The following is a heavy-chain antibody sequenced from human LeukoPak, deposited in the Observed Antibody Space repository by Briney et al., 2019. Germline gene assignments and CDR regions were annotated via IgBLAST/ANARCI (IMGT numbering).Heavy chain of an antibody. J-gene: IGHJ4*02. CDR3: ALGDCSSTSCSVFDY. Sequence: SETLSLTCTVSGGYISIYYWSWIRQPPGKGLECIGYNFNSGSTNYNPSLKSRVTISVDTSKNQFSLKLSSVTAADTAVYFCALGDCSSTSCSVFDYWGQGTLVTVSS. D-gene: IGHD2-2*01. CDR1: GGYISIYY. V-gene: IGHV4-59*01. CDR2: NFNSGST.